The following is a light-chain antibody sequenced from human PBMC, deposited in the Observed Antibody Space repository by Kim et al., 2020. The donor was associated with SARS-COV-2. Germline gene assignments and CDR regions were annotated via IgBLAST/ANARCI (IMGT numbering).Light chain of an antibody. CDR1: QSVSNN. V-gene: IGKV3-15*01. CDR3: DQYNEWTPREA. J-gene: IGKJ2*01. Sequence: EIVMTQSPATLSVSPGERATLSRRASQSVSNNLAWYQHKPGQPPRLLIYGASTRATGVPARFSGSGSGTDFTLTVSSLQSEDFAVYYCDQYNEWTPREAVGRRAKLE. CDR2: GAS.